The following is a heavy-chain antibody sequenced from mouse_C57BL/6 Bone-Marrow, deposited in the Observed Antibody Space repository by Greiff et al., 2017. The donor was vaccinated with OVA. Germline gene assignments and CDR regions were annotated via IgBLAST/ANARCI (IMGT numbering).Heavy chain of an antibody. CDR2: IDPETGGT. J-gene: IGHJ1*03. CDR1: GYTFTDYE. D-gene: IGHD2-10*02. V-gene: IGHV1-15*01. Sequence: QVQLKQSGAELVRPGASVTLSCKASGYTFTDYEMHWVKQTPVHGLEWIGAIDPETGGTAYNQKFKGKAILTADKSSSTAYMELRSLTSEDSAVYYCTSQRGYGNYWYFDVWGTGTTVTVSS. CDR3: TSQRGYGNYWYFDV.